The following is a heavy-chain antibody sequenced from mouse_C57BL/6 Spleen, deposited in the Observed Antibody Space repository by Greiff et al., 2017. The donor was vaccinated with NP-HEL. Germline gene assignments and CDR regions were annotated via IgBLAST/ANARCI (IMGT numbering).Heavy chain of an antibody. CDR3: ARGYYGSSYAYWYFDV. D-gene: IGHD1-1*01. CDR1: GYTFTDYN. CDR2: INPNNGGT. V-gene: IGHV1-18*01. Sequence: VQLQQSGPELVKPGASVKIPCKASGYTFTDYNMDWVKQSHGKSLEWIGDINPNNGGTIYNQKFKGKATLTVDKSSSTAYMELRSLTSEDTAVYYCARGYYGSSYAYWYFDVWGTGTTVTVSS. J-gene: IGHJ1*03.